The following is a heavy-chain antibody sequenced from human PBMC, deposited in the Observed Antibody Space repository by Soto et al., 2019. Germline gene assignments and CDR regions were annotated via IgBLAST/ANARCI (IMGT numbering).Heavy chain of an antibody. J-gene: IGHJ4*02. CDR2: ISAHNGNT. CDR1: GYGFTTYG. V-gene: IGHV1-18*01. D-gene: IGHD1-1*01. Sequence: QVHLVQSGAEVKKPGASVKVSCKGSGYGFTTYGITWVRQAPGQGLEWMAWISAHNGNTNYAQKVQGRVTVTRDTYTSTAYMELRSLRYDDTPVYYCARGRYGDYWGQGALVTVSS. CDR3: ARGRYGDY.